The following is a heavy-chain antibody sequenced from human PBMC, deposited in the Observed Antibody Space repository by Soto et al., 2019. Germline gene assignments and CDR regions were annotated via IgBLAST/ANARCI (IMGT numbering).Heavy chain of an antibody. D-gene: IGHD2-21*01. CDR3: AHRPGYDGGDHAYYGMDV. J-gene: IGHJ6*02. CDR1: VFSLSTGGVG. Sequence: GSGPTLVNPTQTLPLTCSFSVFSLSTGGVGVGWIRQPPGKALEWLALIYWNDDKRYSPSLKSRLTITKDTSKNQVVLTMTNMDPVDTATYYCAHRPGYDGGDHAYYGMDVWGQGTTVTVSS. V-gene: IGHV2-5*01. CDR2: IYWNDDK.